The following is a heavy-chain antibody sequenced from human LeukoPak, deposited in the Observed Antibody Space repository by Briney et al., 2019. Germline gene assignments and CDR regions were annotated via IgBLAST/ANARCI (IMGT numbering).Heavy chain of an antibody. CDR1: GGTFSSYA. V-gene: IGHV1-69*13. Sequence: SVKVSCKASGGTFSSYAISWVRQAPGQGLEWMGGIIPIFGTANYAQKFQGRVTITADESTSTAYMELSSLRSEDTAVYYCARAPIMITFGGVISQLGLAPGRLAYWGQGTLVTVSS. CDR3: ARAPIMITFGGVISQLGLAPGRLAY. D-gene: IGHD3-16*02. CDR2: IIPIFGTA. J-gene: IGHJ4*02.